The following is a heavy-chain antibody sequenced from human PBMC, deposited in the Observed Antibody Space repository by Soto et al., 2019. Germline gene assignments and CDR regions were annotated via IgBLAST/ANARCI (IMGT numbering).Heavy chain of an antibody. CDR1: GGSLSSYY. Sequence: SETLSLTCTVSGGSLSSYYWSWIRQPPGKGLEWIGYIYYSGSTNYNPSLKSRVTISVDTSKNQFSLKLSSVTAADTAVYYCARSDYGDNYYYYYMDVWGKGTTVTVSS. J-gene: IGHJ6*03. CDR3: ARSDYGDNYYYYYMDV. V-gene: IGHV4-59*01. D-gene: IGHD4-17*01. CDR2: IYYSGST.